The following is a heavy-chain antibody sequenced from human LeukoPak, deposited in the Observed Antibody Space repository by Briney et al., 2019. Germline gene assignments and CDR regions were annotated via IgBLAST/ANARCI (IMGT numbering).Heavy chain of an antibody. V-gene: IGHV3-21*01. CDR2: ISSSSSYI. CDR1: GFTFSSYS. Sequence: GGSLRLSCAASGFTFSSYSMKWVRQAPGKGLEWVSSISSSSSYIYYADSVKGRFTISRDNAKNSLYLQMNSLRAEDTAVYYCARLIWGGDAFDIWGQGTMVTVSS. CDR3: ARLIWGGDAFDI. J-gene: IGHJ3*02. D-gene: IGHD3-16*01.